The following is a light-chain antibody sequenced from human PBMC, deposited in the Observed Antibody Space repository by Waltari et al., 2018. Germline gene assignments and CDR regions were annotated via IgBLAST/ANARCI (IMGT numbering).Light chain of an antibody. CDR3: QQRGNWPLT. CDR1: QRVTNY. V-gene: IGKV3-11*01. Sequence: IVVTQSPTLLSLSPGEKASLFCRASQRVTNYLAWYQQKPGPAPRPLIYETSNRATGIPARFSGSGFGTDFTLTISSLEPEDFAVYYCQQRGNWPLTFGGGTKVEIK. J-gene: IGKJ4*01. CDR2: ETS.